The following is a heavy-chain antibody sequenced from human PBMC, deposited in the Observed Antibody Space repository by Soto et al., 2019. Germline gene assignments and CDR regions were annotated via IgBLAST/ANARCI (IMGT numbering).Heavy chain of an antibody. V-gene: IGHV1-18*01. CDR2: ISAHNGNT. CDR3: ARGRYGEY. CDR1: GYTFTSYG. J-gene: IGHJ4*02. D-gene: IGHD3-10*01. Sequence: QVHLVQSGAEVKKPGASVKVSCKASGYTFTSYGITWVRQAPGQGLEWMGWISAHNGNTDYAQKLQGRVIVTRDTSTGAAYMELRSLISDDTAVDYCARGRYGEYRGQRALVTVSS.